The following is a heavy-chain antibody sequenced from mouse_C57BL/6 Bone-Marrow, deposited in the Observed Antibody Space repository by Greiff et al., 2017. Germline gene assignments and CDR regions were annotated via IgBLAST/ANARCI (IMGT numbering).Heavy chain of an antibody. V-gene: IGHV1-69*01. Sequence: VQLQQPGAELVTPGASVKLSCKASGYTFTSYWMHWVKQRPGQGLEWIGEIDPSDSYTNYNQKFKGKSTLTVDKSSSTAYMQLSSLTSEDSAVYYCAREGSSSYYFDYWGQGTTLTVSS. D-gene: IGHD1-1*01. J-gene: IGHJ2*01. CDR2: IDPSDSYT. CDR3: AREGSSSYYFDY. CDR1: GYTFTSYW.